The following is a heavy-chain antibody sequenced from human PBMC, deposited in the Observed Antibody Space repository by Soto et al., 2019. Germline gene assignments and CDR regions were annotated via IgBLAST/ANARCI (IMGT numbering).Heavy chain of an antibody. CDR3: ARLNWTNGVRPWEGYEFDY. V-gene: IGHV1-2*04. Sequence: ASVKVSCKASGYTFTGYYMHWVRQAPGQGLEWMGWINPNSGGTNYAQKFQGWVTMTRDTSISTAYMELSRLRSDDTAVYYCARLNWTNGVRPWEGYEFDYWGQGTLVTVSS. CDR2: INPNSGGT. CDR1: GYTFTGYY. D-gene: IGHD2-8*01. J-gene: IGHJ4*02.